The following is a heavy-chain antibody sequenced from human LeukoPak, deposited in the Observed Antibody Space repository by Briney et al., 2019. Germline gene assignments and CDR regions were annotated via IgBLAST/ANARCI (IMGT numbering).Heavy chain of an antibody. V-gene: IGHV3-23*01. J-gene: IGHJ4*02. CDR3: SREMSSPPPYGLDY. CDR2: VSASGGST. CDR1: GFTFSSYA. Sequence: GGSLRLSCAASGFTFSSYALNWVRQAPGKGLEWVSTVSASGGSTYYADSVKGRFTISRDNSKNTLYLEMNSLRAEDTAVYYCSREMSSPPPYGLDYWGQGTLVTGSS. D-gene: IGHD4-17*01.